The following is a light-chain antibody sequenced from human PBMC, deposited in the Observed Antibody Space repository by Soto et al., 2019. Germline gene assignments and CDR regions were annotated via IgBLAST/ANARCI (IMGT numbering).Light chain of an antibody. V-gene: IGKV1-39*01. CDR1: QTIIRY. CDR3: QQSYSTLFT. CDR2: AAS. J-gene: IGKJ3*01. Sequence: DIQVTQSPFSLSAFVGDRVTITCRASQTIIRYLNWYQQKPGRAPNLLIYAASSLQSGVPSRFSGSGSGTEFTLTITSLQPEDFATYYCQQSYSTLFTFGPGTKVEIK.